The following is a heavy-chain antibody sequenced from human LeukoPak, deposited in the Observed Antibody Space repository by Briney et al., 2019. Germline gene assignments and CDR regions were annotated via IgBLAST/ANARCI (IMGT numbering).Heavy chain of an antibody. CDR1: GYTFTSYD. V-gene: IGHV1-8*01. CDR3: ARGLVSSAWFDP. D-gene: IGHD6-6*01. CDR2: MNPNSGNT. J-gene: IGHJ5*02. Sequence: ASVKVSCKASGYTFTSYDINWVRQATGQGLEWMGWMNPNSGNTGYAQKFQGRVTMTRNTSISTAYMELSSLRSEDTAVYYCARGLVSSAWFDPWGQGTLVTVSS.